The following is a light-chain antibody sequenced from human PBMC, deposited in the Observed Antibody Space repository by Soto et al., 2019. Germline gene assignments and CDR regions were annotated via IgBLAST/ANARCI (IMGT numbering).Light chain of an antibody. CDR3: QAWDSSTNV. CDR1: GLGDKY. J-gene: IGLJ1*01. CDR2: EDN. Sequence: SYELTQPPSVSVSPGQTARVTCSGHGLGDKYVCWFQQKPGQSPVLVMYEDNKRPSGIPERFSGSNSGNTATLTISGTQAMDEGDYYCQAWDSSTNVFGTGTKVTVL. V-gene: IGLV3-1*01.